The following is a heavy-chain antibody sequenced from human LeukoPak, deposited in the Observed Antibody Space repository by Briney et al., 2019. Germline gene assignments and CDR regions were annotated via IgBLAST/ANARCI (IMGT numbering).Heavy chain of an antibody. CDR2: INHSGST. D-gene: IGHD3-3*01. J-gene: IGHJ6*03. Sequence: PSETLSLTCTVSGGSISSYYWSWIRQPPGKGLEWIGEINHSGSTNYNPSLKSRVTISVDTSKNQFSLKLSSVTAADTAVYYCARQRQNYYDFWSGYSNSYYYYMDVWGKGTTVTVSS. CDR1: GGSISSYY. CDR3: ARQRQNYYDFWSGYSNSYYYYMDV. V-gene: IGHV4-34*01.